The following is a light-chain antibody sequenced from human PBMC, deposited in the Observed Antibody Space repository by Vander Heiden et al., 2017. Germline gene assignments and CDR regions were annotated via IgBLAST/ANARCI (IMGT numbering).Light chain of an antibody. CDR3: QVWDRNAVV. Sequence: SYDLTQPISVSVAPGQTARIACGGDTIGTKSVHWYHQRPGQAPVLVIYRDTNRPSGIPERFSGSNSGNTATLTISGSQAGDEGDYFCQVWDRNAVVCGGGTKLTVL. CDR1: TIGTKS. V-gene: IGLV3-9*01. J-gene: IGLJ3*02. CDR2: RDT.